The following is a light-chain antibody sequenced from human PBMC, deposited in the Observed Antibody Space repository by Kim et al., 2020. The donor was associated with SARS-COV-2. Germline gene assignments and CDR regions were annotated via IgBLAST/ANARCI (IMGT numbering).Light chain of an antibody. CDR2: AAS. Sequence: APGERATPSCRASQSVSSSYLAWYQQKPGQAPRLLIYAASSRATGIPDRFSGSGSGTDFTLTISRLEPEDFAVYYCQQYGSSPWTFGQGTKVDIK. J-gene: IGKJ1*01. V-gene: IGKV3-20*01. CDR3: QQYGSSPWT. CDR1: QSVSSSY.